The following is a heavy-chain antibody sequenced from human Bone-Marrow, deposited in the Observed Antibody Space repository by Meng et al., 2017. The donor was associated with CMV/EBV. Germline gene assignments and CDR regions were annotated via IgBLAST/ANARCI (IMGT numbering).Heavy chain of an antibody. Sequence: GESLKISCAASGFTFSSYGMHWVRQAPGKGLEWVSSISSSSSYIYYADSVKGRFTISRDNAKNSLYLQMNSLRAEDTAVYYCARQTSFWSGQSTYYYGMDVWGQGTTVTVSS. J-gene: IGHJ6*02. CDR3: ARQTSFWSGQSTYYYGMDV. V-gene: IGHV3-21*01. CDR2: ISSSSSYI. CDR1: GFTFSSYG. D-gene: IGHD3-3*01.